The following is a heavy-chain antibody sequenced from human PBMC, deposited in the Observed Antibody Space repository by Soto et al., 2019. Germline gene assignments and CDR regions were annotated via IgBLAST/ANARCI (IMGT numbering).Heavy chain of an antibody. V-gene: IGHV4-31*03. CDR1: GGSISSGGYY. Sequence: QVQLQESGPGLVKPSQTLSLTCTVSGGSISSGGYYWSWIRQHPGKGLEWIGYIYYSGSTYYNPSLKSRVTISVDTSKNQFSLKLSSVTAADTAVYYCARGDYGDYADKNHAPRYYYYGMDVWGQGTTVTVSS. CDR2: IYYSGST. D-gene: IGHD4-17*01. J-gene: IGHJ6*02. CDR3: ARGDYGDYADKNHAPRYYYYGMDV.